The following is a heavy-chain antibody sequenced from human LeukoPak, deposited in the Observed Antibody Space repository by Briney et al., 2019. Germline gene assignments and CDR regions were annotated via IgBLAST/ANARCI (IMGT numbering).Heavy chain of an antibody. CDR3: ARAVLRVWFDP. Sequence: GGSLRLSCAASGFTFSSYAMHWVRQAPGKGLEWVAVISYDGSNKYYADSVKGRFTISRDNSKNTLYLQMNSLRAEDTAVYYCARAVLRVWFDPWGQGTLVTVSS. J-gene: IGHJ5*02. CDR2: ISYDGSNK. V-gene: IGHV3-30-3*01. CDR1: GFTFSSYA.